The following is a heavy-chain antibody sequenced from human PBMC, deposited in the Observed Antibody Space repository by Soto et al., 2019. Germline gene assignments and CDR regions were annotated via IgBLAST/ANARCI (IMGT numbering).Heavy chain of an antibody. CDR1: GFAFQNHG. CDR3: ARKPHWQYWYFDL. D-gene: IGHD1-1*01. J-gene: IGHJ2*01. V-gene: IGHV3-20*01. Sequence: EVQLVESGGSVIRPGGSLRLSCAASGFAFQNHGMAWVRQVPGKGLEWVAGISGSGVNAGYADSVKARFTISRDNGDNSLYLEINNLGVEDTALYHCARKPHWQYWYFDLWARGTLVTVSS. CDR2: ISGSGVNA.